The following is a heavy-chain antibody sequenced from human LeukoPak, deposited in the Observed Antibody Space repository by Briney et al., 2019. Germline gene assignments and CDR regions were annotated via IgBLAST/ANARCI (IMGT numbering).Heavy chain of an antibody. CDR3: ARGEYNWRFDP. CDR2: ISYDGSNK. V-gene: IGHV3-30-3*01. J-gene: IGHJ5*02. D-gene: IGHD1-20*01. CDR1: GFTFSSYA. Sequence: GRSLRLSCAASGFTFSSYAMHWVRQAPGKGLEWVAVISYDGSNKYYADSVKGRFTISRDNSKNTLYLQMNSLRAEDTAVYYCARGEYNWRFDPWGQGTLVTVSS.